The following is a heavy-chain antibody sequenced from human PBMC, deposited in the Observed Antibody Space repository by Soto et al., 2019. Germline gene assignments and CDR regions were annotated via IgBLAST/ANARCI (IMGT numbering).Heavy chain of an antibody. V-gene: IGHV3-23*01. Sequence: GGSLRLSCAASGFTFSNYSMSWVRQAPGKGLELVSGMNSGGRTYYADSVKGRFTISRDTSKNTLYLQMNSLRADDTAVFYCAKALQYSSSRDYFYYGMDVWGQGTTVTVYS. D-gene: IGHD6-6*01. J-gene: IGHJ6*02. CDR2: MNSGGRT. CDR3: AKALQYSSSRDYFYYGMDV. CDR1: GFTFSNYS.